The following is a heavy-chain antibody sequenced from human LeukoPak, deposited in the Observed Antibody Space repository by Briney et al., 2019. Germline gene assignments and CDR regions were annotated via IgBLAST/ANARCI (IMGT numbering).Heavy chain of an antibody. D-gene: IGHD6-19*01. CDR1: GFTFSNYG. CDR2: LSSSGGST. V-gene: IGHV3-23*01. J-gene: IGHJ5*02. Sequence: WGSLRLSCAASGFTFSNYGMNWVRQAPGKGLEWVSALSSSGGSTYYADSVKGRFTISRDNSKNTLYLQMNSLRAEDTALYYCAKQSVAGNNWFDPWGQGTLVTVSS. CDR3: AKQSVAGNNWFDP.